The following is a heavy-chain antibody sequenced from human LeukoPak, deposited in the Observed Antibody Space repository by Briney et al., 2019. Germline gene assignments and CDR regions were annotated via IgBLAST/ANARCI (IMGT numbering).Heavy chain of an antibody. CDR2: INPNSGGT. CDR3: ARDWEGLGEYWYFDL. J-gene: IGHJ2*01. V-gene: IGHV1-2*02. CDR1: GYTFTGYY. D-gene: IGHD1-26*01. Sequence: ASVKVSCKASGYTFTGYYMHWVRQAPGQGLEWMGWINPNSGGTNYAQKFRGRVTMTRDTSISTAYMELSRVRSDDTAVYYCARDWEGLGEYWYFDLWGRGTLVTVSS.